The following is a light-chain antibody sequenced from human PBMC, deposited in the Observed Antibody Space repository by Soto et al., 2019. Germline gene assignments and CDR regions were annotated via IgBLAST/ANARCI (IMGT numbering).Light chain of an antibody. CDR3: SSYTTTFTVL. Sequence: QSVLTQPASVSGSPGQSITISCTGISSDVGGYNYVSWYQQHPGKAPKLMIYEVSHRPSGVSTRFSGSKSGNTASLTISGLRAEDEADYYCSSYTTTFTVLFGGGTKLTVL. CDR1: SSDVGGYNY. V-gene: IGLV2-14*01. CDR2: EVS. J-gene: IGLJ3*02.